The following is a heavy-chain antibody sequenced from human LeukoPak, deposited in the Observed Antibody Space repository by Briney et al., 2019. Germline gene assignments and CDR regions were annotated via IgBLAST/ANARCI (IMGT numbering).Heavy chain of an antibody. CDR1: GGSISSYY. D-gene: IGHD3-3*01. Sequence: SETLSLTCTVSGGSISSYYWSWIRQPPGKGLEWIGYIYYSGSTNYNPSLKSRVTISVDTSKNQFSLELSSVTAADTAVYYCARGFPTYYDFWSGYYKGGVTGYFDLWGRGTLVTVSS. CDR3: ARGFPTYYDFWSGYYKGGVTGYFDL. CDR2: IYYSGST. J-gene: IGHJ2*01. V-gene: IGHV4-59*01.